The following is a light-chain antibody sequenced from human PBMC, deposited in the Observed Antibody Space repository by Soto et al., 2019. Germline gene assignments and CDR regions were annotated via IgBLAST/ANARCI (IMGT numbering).Light chain of an antibody. CDR3: QQYNNWPFT. Sequence: EIVMTQSPATLSVSPGERATLSCRAGQSVSSNLAWYQQKPGQAPRLLIHGASTRATGIPARFSGSGSGTEFTLTISSLQSEDFAVYYCQQYNNWPFTLGGGTKVEIK. CDR1: QSVSSN. J-gene: IGKJ4*01. CDR2: GAS. V-gene: IGKV3-15*01.